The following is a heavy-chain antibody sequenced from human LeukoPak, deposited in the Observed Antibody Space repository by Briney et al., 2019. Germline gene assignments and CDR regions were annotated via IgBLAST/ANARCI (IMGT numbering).Heavy chain of an antibody. Sequence: SETLSLTCTVSGGSLTRYYWSWIRQPPGKGLEWIGYIYYSGSTTYNTSLTRRVTIPLHTSTQQTSLKLSSVSGADTAIYYCSRGAERDRGRWIGYYFDYWGQGSLVTVSS. CDR1: GGSLTRYY. D-gene: IGHD2-2*03. CDR3: SRGAERDRGRWIGYYFDY. CDR2: IYYSGST. V-gene: IGHV4-59*12. J-gene: IGHJ4*02.